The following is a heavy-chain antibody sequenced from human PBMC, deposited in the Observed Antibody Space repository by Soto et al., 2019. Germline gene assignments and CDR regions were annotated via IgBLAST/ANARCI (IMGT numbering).Heavy chain of an antibody. CDR3: AREAGSGSYYPFDY. J-gene: IGHJ4*02. CDR1: GCTFTGHY. D-gene: IGHD3-10*01. V-gene: IGHV1-18*04. Sequence: AAVKVSFKASGCTFTGHYIHGMRQTAGRGLEGMGWISPYNDDTKNAQKSQGSVTMTTDTSTTTAYMELRSLRSDATAVYYCAREAGSGSYYPFDYWGQGTLVTVSS. CDR2: ISPYNDDT.